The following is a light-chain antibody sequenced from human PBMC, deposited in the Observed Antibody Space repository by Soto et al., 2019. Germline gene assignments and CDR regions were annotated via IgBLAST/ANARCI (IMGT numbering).Light chain of an antibody. CDR3: CSYVGGSTFVVV. CDR1: SSDIGTYEL. J-gene: IGLJ2*01. V-gene: IGLV2-23*03. CDR2: EGT. Sequence: QSALTQPASVSGSPGQWVTISCTGPSSDIGTYELVSWYQQHPGKAPKLMIYEGTKRPSGVSNRFSGSKSGNTASLTISGLEAEDEADYYCCSYVGGSTFVVVFGGGTKLTVL.